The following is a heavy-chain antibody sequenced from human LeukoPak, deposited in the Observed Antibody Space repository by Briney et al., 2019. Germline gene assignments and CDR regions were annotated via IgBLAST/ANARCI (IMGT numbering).Heavy chain of an antibody. CDR1: GYTFTGYY. V-gene: IGHV1-18*04. CDR2: ISAYNGNT. D-gene: IGHD3-10*02. J-gene: IGHJ3*02. Sequence: GASVKVSCKASGYTFTGYYMHWVRQAPGQGLEWMGWISAYNGNTNYAQKLQGRVTMTTDTSTSTAYMELRSLRSDDTAVYYCARGPMFHAFDIWGQGTMVTVSS. CDR3: ARGPMFHAFDI.